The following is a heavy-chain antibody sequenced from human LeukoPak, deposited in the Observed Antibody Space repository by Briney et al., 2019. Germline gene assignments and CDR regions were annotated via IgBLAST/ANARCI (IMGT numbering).Heavy chain of an antibody. V-gene: IGHV1-8*01. CDR3: ARVSSRFGELLEYYFDY. D-gene: IGHD3-10*01. CDR1: GCTFTSYD. J-gene: IGHJ4*02. Sequence: ASVKVSCKASGCTFTSYDINWVRQATGQGLEWMGWMNPNSGNTGYAQKFQGRVTMTRNTSISTAYMELSSLRSEDTAVYYCARVSSRFGELLEYYFDYWGQGTLVTVSS. CDR2: MNPNSGNT.